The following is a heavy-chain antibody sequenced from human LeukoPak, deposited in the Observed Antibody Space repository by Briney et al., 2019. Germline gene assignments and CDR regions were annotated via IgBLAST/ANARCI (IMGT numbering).Heavy chain of an antibody. Sequence: GASVKVSCKASGYTFTGYYMHWVRQAPGQGLEWMGWINPNSGGTNYAQKFQGRVTMTRDTSISTAYMELSRLRSDDTAVYYCAREYYYDSSGAFDIWGQGTMVTVSS. CDR3: AREYYYDSSGAFDI. D-gene: IGHD3-22*01. CDR1: GYTFTGYY. CDR2: INPNSGGT. V-gene: IGHV1-2*02. J-gene: IGHJ3*02.